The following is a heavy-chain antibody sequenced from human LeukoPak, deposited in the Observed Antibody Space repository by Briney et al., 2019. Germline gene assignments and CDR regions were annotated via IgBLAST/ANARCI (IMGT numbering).Heavy chain of an antibody. Sequence: PGGSLRLSCAASGFTFNSYSMNWVRQAPGKGLEWVSSISSSSSYIYYADSVKGRFTISRDNAKNSLYLQMNSLRAEDTAVYYCARLPSFEYQLYMDVWGKGTTVTISS. CDR1: GFTFNSYS. V-gene: IGHV3-21*01. CDR2: ISSSSSYI. J-gene: IGHJ6*03. D-gene: IGHD2-2*01. CDR3: ARLPSFEYQLYMDV.